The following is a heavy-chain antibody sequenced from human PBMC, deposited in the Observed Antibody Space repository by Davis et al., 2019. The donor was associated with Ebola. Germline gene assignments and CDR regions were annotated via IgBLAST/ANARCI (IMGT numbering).Heavy chain of an antibody. Sequence: ASVKVSCKASGYTFTGYYMHWVRQAPGQGLEWMGIINPSGGSTSYAQKFQGRVTMTRDTSTSTVYMELSSLRSEDTAVYYCARAPRLYDSSGHQDYWGQGTLVTVSS. CDR3: ARAPRLYDSSGHQDY. V-gene: IGHV1-46*01. CDR2: INPSGGST. D-gene: IGHD3-22*01. J-gene: IGHJ4*02. CDR1: GYTFTGYY.